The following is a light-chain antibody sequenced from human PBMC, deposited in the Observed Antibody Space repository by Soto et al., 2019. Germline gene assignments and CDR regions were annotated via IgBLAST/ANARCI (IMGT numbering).Light chain of an antibody. CDR3: CSHAGSSTSLYV. V-gene: IGLV2-23*02. CDR2: EVS. CDR1: SSDVGSYNL. J-gene: IGLJ1*01. Sequence: SVLTQPASVSGSPGPSITISCTGTSSDVGSYNLVSWYQQHPGKAPKLMIYEVSKRPSGVSNRFSGSKSGNTASLTISGLQAEDEADYCCCSHAGSSTSLYVFGNETKVTVL.